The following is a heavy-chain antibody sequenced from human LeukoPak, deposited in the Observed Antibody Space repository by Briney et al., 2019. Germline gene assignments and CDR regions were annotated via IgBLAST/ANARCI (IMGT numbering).Heavy chain of an antibody. V-gene: IGHV4-31*03. J-gene: IGHJ4*02. D-gene: IGHD2-15*01. CDR2: IYYSGTT. CDR3: ARYSSLRLAFDY. CDR1: GGSISSGGYY. Sequence: SQTLSLTCTVSGGSISSGGYYWSWIRRHPGKGLEWIGYIYYSGTTYYNPSLKSRVTISVDTSKNQFSLKLSSVTAADTAVYYCARYSSLRLAFDYWGQGTLVTVSS.